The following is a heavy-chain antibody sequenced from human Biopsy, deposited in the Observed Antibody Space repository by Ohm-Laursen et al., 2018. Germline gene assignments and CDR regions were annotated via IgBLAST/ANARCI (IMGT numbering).Heavy chain of an antibody. CDR3: ARFPLGAYDDSGSYRAVEHWYFDL. CDR2: SIPLFNTA. V-gene: IGHV1-69*06. CDR1: GGTFTNHA. Sequence: ASVKASCNASGGTFTNHAVGWGRQAPGQGLEWVGSSIPLFNTANYADKFQGRVTLTADKSTTTAYMELSSLRSEDTAIYYCARFPLGAYDDSGSYRAVEHWYFDLWGRGTLVTVSS. J-gene: IGHJ2*01. D-gene: IGHD3-22*01.